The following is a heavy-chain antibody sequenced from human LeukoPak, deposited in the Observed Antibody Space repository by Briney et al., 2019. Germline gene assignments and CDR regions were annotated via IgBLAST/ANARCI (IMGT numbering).Heavy chain of an antibody. CDR3: ARLELVPAATVDH. CDR2: MHHGGSF. CDR1: GGSIISSNY. Sequence: SETLSLTCSVSGGSIISSNYWGWIRQVPGKGLQWIGMMHHGGSFYYHSSLKSRISISVDTSKNQFSLKLTSVTATDTATYFCARLELVPAATVDHWGQGTLVIVSS. D-gene: IGHD2-2*01. J-gene: IGHJ5*02. V-gene: IGHV4-39*01.